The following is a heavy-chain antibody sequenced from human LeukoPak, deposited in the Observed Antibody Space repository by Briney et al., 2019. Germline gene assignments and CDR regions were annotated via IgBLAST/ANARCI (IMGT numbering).Heavy chain of an antibody. CDR3: AKDGGYGSGSYYPDY. V-gene: IGHV3-23*01. D-gene: IGHD3-10*01. J-gene: IGHJ4*02. Sequence: GGSLRLSCAASGFTFSSYAMNWVRQAPGKGLEWVSSIGGGAGGASYADSVKGRFTMTRDNSKNTLYLQMNSLRAEDTAVYYCAKDGGYGSGSYYPDYWGQGTLVTVSS. CDR1: GFTFSSYA. CDR2: IGGGAGGA.